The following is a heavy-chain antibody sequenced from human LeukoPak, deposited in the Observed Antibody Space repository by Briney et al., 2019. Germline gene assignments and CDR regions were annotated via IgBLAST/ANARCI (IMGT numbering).Heavy chain of an antibody. CDR3: TTFDYAAFLI. J-gene: IGHJ3*02. Sequence: GGSLRLSCAVSGFTSSNAWMSWVRQAPGKGLEWVGRIKSKTDGGTRDYAAPEKGRFTISRDDSKNTLYLQMNSLKTEDTAVYYCTTFDYAAFLIWGQGTMVTVSS. CDR2: IKSKTDGGTR. D-gene: IGHD4/OR15-4a*01. V-gene: IGHV3-15*01. CDR1: GFTSSNAW.